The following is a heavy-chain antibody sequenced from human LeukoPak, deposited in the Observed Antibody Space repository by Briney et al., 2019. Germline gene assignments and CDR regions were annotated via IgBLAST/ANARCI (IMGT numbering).Heavy chain of an antibody. V-gene: IGHV4-38-2*02. CDR2: IYYSGTT. D-gene: IGHD2-2*01. J-gene: IGHJ4*02. CDR1: GYSISSGYY. CDR3: ARGLLGPAAAAFDY. Sequence: SETLSLTCIVSGYSISSGYYWGWIRQPPGKGLEWIGSIYYSGTTYYNPSLKSRVTISVDTSKNQFSLKLSSVIAADTAMYYCARGLLGPAAAAFDYWGQGTLVTVSS.